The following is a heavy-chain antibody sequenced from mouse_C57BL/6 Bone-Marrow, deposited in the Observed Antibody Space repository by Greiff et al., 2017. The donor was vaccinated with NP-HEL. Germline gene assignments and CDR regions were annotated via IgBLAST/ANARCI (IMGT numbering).Heavy chain of an antibody. CDR2: IWSGGST. CDR1: GFSLTSYG. V-gene: IGHV2-2*01. D-gene: IGHD1-1*02. CDR3: ARNGSRYFDV. Sequence: VQLQQSGPGLVQPSQSLSITCTVSGFSLTSYGVHWVRQSPGQGLEWLGVIWSGGSTDYTAAFISRLSISKDNSKSQVFFKMNSLQADDTAIYYCARNGSRYFDVWGTGTTVTVSS. J-gene: IGHJ1*03.